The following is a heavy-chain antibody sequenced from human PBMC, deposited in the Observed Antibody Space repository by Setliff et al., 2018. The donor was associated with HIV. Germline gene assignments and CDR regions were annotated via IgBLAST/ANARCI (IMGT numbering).Heavy chain of an antibody. CDR2: INPNNGGT. D-gene: IGHD3-22*01. Sequence: GASVKVSCKASGYTFTGYYMHWVRQAPGQGLEWMGRINPNNGGTNYAQKFQGRVTMTRDTSIRPAYMELSRLRSDDTAVYYCARDYYDSSGYIFFPGLPDYWGQGTLVTVSS. V-gene: IGHV1-2*06. CDR1: GYTFTGYY. CDR3: ARDYYDSSGYIFFPGLPDY. J-gene: IGHJ4*02.